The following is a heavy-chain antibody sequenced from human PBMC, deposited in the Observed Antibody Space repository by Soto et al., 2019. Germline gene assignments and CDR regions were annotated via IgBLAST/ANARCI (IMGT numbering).Heavy chain of an antibody. CDR2: ISYDGSNK. D-gene: IGHD5-18*01. CDR3: ARDKDTAMVTATTEIAY. J-gene: IGHJ4*02. Sequence: QVQLVESGGGVVQPGRSLRLSCAASGFTFSSYAMHWVRQAPGKGLEWVAVISYDGSNKYYADSVKGRFTISRDNSKNTLYLQMNSLRAEDTAVYYCARDKDTAMVTATTEIAYWGQGTLVTVSS. CDR1: GFTFSSYA. V-gene: IGHV3-30-3*01.